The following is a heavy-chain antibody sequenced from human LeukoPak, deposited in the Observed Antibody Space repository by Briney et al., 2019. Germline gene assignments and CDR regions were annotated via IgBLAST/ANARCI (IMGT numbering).Heavy chain of an antibody. Sequence: GASVKVSCKASGFPFISYGFSWVRQAPGQGLEWKGWIGGYDGDRHYAQKFQGRVTITTDTSTSTAYMELRGLRSDDTAVYYCARDLWSVYDTSGYYRDFDFWGQGTLVTVSS. J-gene: IGHJ4*02. CDR2: IGGYDGDR. D-gene: IGHD3-22*01. V-gene: IGHV1-18*01. CDR3: ARDLWSVYDTSGYYRDFDF. CDR1: GFPFISYG.